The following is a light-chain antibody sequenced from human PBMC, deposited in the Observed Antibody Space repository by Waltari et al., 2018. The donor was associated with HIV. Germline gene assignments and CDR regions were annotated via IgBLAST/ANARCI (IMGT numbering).Light chain of an antibody. V-gene: IGKV3-20*01. CDR1: QTIDQKS. CDR3: HVYGGSPRWT. Sequence: VLTQSPGTLSVSPGGNATLSCRASQTIDQKSMSWYQQRPGQAPRLILFASSTRATDIPDRFRGSESGTEFTLTIRRLEPEDFAGYYCHVYGGSPRWTFGPGTRLE. CDR2: ASS. J-gene: IGKJ1*01.